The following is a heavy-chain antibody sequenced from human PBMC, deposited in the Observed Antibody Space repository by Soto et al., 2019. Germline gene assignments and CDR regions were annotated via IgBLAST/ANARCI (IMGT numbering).Heavy chain of an antibody. D-gene: IGHD2-15*01. CDR2: ISGSGGTT. CDR1: GFTLSSYA. CDR3: AKDRDCSGGSCYYNY. V-gene: IGHV3-23*01. Sequence: GGSLRLSCAASGFTLSSYAMNWVRQAPGKGLEWVSAISGSGGTTYYADSVKGRFTISRDISKNTLYLQMNSLGAEDTAIYYCAKDRDCSGGSCYYNYWGQGTLVTVS. J-gene: IGHJ4*02.